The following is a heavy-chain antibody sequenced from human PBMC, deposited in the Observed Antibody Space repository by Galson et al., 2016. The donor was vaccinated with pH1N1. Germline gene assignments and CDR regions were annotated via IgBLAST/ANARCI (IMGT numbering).Heavy chain of an antibody. CDR1: GYTFTDYY. Sequence: SVKVSCKASGYTFTDYYIHWVRQAPGQGLEWMGRINPNSGATNYAQKFQGRVTMTRDTSISTAYMELSRLRSDDSAMFYCARPSYGDPHDYWSQGTLVTVSS. CDR3: ARPSYGDPHDY. CDR2: INPNSGAT. V-gene: IGHV1-2*06. J-gene: IGHJ4*02. D-gene: IGHD4-17*01.